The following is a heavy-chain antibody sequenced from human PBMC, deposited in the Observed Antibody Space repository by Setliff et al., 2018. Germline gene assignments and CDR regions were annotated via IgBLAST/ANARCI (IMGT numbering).Heavy chain of an antibody. J-gene: IGHJ3*02. CDR3: ARDPLTTTVRHAFDI. CDR2: IYYSGST. Sequence: PSETLSLTCTVSGGSISSYYWSWIRQPPGKGLEWIGYIYYSGSTYYNPSLKSRVTISVDTSKNQFSLKLSSVTAADTAVYYCARDPLTTTVRHAFDIWGQGTMVTVSS. V-gene: IGHV4-59*06. D-gene: IGHD4-4*01. CDR1: GGSISSYY.